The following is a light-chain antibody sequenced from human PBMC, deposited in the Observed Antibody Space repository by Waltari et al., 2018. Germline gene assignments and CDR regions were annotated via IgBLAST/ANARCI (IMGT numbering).Light chain of an antibody. CDR3: HQYYNTPFT. Sequence: DIVMTQSPDSMAVSLGERATINCKSSQSVLYSSNNKNPLSWYQQKPGQPPKLLTYGASTRESGVPDRFSGSGSGTDFTLTISSLQAEDVAVYYCHQYYNTPFTFGPGTKVDIK. CDR1: QSVLYSSNNKNP. J-gene: IGKJ3*01. V-gene: IGKV4-1*01. CDR2: GAS.